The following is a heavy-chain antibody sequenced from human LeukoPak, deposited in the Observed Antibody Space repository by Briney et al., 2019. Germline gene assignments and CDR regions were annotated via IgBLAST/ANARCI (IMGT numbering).Heavy chain of an antibody. CDR1: DDSINDYY. CDR2: IYYRGNT. J-gene: IGHJ3*01. D-gene: IGHD6-13*01. Sequence: PSETLSLTCTVSDDSINDYYWNWIRQPPGKGLEWIGFIYYRGNTNYNPSLKSRVTISIDTSKSQFSLKLSSVTTADTAVYYCARYNVGSNWAQAFDVWGQGTMVTVSS. CDR3: ARYNVGSNWAQAFDV. V-gene: IGHV4-59*01.